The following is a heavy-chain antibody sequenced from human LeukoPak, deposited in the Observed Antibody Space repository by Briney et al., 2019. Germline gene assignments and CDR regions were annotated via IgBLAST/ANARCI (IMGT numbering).Heavy chain of an antibody. J-gene: IGHJ4*02. CDR2: IYYSGST. D-gene: IGHD2-2*01. CDR1: GVSISSYY. CDR3: ARHAVLPAAPLLGPSDFDY. Sequence: KSSETLSLTSTVSGVSISSYYWSWIRQPPGKGLEWIGYIYYSGSTNYNPSLKSRVPITLDTSKKQFSLKLTSVPAEDTAVYYCARHAVLPAAPLLGPSDFDYWGQGALVTVSS. V-gene: IGHV4-59*08.